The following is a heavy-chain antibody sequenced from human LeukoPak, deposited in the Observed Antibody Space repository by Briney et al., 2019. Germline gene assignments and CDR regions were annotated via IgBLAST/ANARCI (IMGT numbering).Heavy chain of an antibody. J-gene: IGHJ4*02. Sequence: GASVKVSCKASGYTFTSYYMHWVRQAPGQGLEWMGGITPIFGTANYAQKFQGRVTITADESTSTAYMELSSLRSEDTAVYYCASPDAAMVDWGQGTLVTVSS. V-gene: IGHV1-69*13. D-gene: IGHD5-18*01. CDR1: GYTFTSYY. CDR2: ITPIFGTA. CDR3: ASPDAAMVD.